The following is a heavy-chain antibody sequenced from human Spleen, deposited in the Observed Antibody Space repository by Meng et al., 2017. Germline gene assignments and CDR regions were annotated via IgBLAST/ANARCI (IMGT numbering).Heavy chain of an antibody. V-gene: IGHV3-15*01. Sequence: GGSLRLFCAASGFTFSNAWMTWVRQAPGKGLEWIGRMKSNVDGGTVDYAAAVKGRFFISRDDSENTFYLQMNSLKTEDTAVYYCSGHVDYWGQGTLVTVSS. CDR1: GFTFSNAW. J-gene: IGHJ4*01. CDR2: MKSNVDGGTV. CDR3: SGHVDY.